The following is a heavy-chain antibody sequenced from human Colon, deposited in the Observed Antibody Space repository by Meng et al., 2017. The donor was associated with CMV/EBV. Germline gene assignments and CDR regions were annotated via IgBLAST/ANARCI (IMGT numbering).Heavy chain of an antibody. CDR1: GFNFSDYY. V-gene: IGHV3-11*01. D-gene: IGHD1-14*01. CDR3: ARGGEMNQDY. Sequence: GESLKISCAASGFNFSDYYMSWIRQAPGKGLDWISYITNSGITTYYADSVRDRFTISRDNAKNSLYLQMNSRRADDTAVYYCARGGEMNQDYWGQGTLVTVSS. J-gene: IGHJ4*02. CDR2: ITNSGITT.